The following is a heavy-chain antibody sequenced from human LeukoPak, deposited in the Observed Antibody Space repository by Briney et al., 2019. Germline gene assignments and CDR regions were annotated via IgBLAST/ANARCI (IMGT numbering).Heavy chain of an antibody. CDR2: ISYDGGNK. CDR1: GFTFSRSA. Sequence: GGSLRLSCAASGFTFSRSAMHWVRQAPGKGLEWVAIISYDGGNKYYADSVKGRFTISRDNSKNTLYLQMNSLRAEDTAVYYCAKDWQYYFDYWGQGTLVTVSS. V-gene: IGHV3-30*04. J-gene: IGHJ4*02. CDR3: AKDWQYYFDY.